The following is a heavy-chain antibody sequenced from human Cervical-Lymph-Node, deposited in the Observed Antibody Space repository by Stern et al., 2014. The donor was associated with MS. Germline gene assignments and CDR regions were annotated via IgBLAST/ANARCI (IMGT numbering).Heavy chain of an antibody. Sequence: VQLEESGGGVVQPGRSLRLSCAASGFTFSSHGMHWVRQAPGKGLEWVAVIWYDGSNKYYADSVKGRFTISRDNSKNTLYLQMNSLRAEDTAVYYCARSSSPSPYYYYGMDVWGQGTTVTVSS. CDR1: GFTFSSHG. V-gene: IGHV3-33*01. CDR3: ARSSSPSPYYYYGMDV. CDR2: IWYDGSNK. D-gene: IGHD6-13*01. J-gene: IGHJ6*02.